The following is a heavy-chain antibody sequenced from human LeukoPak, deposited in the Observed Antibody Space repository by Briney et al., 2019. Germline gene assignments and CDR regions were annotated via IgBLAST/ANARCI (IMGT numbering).Heavy chain of an antibody. Sequence: PGGSLRLSCAASGFTFNTYDMNWVRQAPGKGLEWVSYISASSNTIYYADSVKGRFTISRDNSTNTLYLQMNSLRAEDTAVYYCAREGHNWNELDYWGQGTLVTVSS. CDR3: AREGHNWNELDY. J-gene: IGHJ4*02. CDR2: ISASSNTI. V-gene: IGHV3-48*01. CDR1: GFTFNTYD. D-gene: IGHD1-1*01.